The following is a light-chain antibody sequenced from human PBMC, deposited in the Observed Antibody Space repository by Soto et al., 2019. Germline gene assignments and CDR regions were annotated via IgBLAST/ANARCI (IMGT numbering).Light chain of an antibody. Sequence: IPLTQSPSSLSASVGDRVTITCRASQGIRSYLAWYQQKPGKAPKLLIYAASTLQSGVPSRFSGSGSGTDFTLTISSLRPEDFATDYCQLLNSYPLTFGGGTKVEIK. CDR1: QGIRSY. CDR3: QLLNSYPLT. J-gene: IGKJ4*01. V-gene: IGKV1-9*01. CDR2: AAS.